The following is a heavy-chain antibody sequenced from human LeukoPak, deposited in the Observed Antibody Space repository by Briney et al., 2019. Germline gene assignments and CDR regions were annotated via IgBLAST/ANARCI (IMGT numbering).Heavy chain of an antibody. CDR2: ISGSGGSS. V-gene: IGHV3-23*01. J-gene: IGHJ6*03. CDR3: AKWGYSNSGDYYYMDV. CDR1: GFTFSSYA. Sequence: GGSLRLSCAASGFTFSSYAMSWVRQAPGKGLEWVSAISGSGGSSYYADSVKGRFTISRDNSKNTLYLQMNSLRAEDTAVYYCAKWGYSNSGDYYYMDVWGKGTTVTVSS. D-gene: IGHD6-6*01.